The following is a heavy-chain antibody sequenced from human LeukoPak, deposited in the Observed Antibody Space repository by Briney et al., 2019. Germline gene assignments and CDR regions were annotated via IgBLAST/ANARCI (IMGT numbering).Heavy chain of an antibody. V-gene: IGHV1-2*02. CDR2: INPNSGGT. J-gene: IGHJ6*03. Sequence: GASVKVSCKASGYTFTGYYMHWVLQAPGQELEWMGWINPNSGGTNYAQKFQGRVTMTRDTSISTAYMELSRLRSDDTAVYYCARGIVVVIAIISMDVWGRGTTVTVSS. CDR1: GYTFTGYY. CDR3: ARGIVVVIAIISMDV. D-gene: IGHD2-21*01.